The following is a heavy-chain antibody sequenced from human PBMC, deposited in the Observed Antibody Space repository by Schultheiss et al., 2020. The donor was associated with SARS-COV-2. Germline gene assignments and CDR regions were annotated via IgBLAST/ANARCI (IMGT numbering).Heavy chain of an antibody. D-gene: IGHD4-17*01. CDR1: GGSISSSDYY. CDR2: IYYSGST. CDR3: ARSYGDYKLPFDY. Sequence: TLSLTCTVSGGSISSSDYYWSWIRQPPGKGLEWIGYIYYSGSTYYNPSLKSRVTISVDTSKNQFSLKLSSVTAADTAVYYCARSYGDYKLPFDYWGQGTLVTVSS. J-gene: IGHJ4*02. V-gene: IGHV4-30-4*08.